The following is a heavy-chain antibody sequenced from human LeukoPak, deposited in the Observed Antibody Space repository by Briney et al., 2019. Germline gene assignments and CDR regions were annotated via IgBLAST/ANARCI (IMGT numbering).Heavy chain of an antibody. D-gene: IGHD3-10*01. CDR1: GYGFTSYW. CDR2: IYPDNSDT. V-gene: IGHV5-51*01. J-gene: IGHJ5*02. CDR3: ATVGYGSGSYPNNWFDP. Sequence: GGSLKFSCKGFGYGFTSYWIGWVRQMPGKGMGWMGMIYPDNSDTRYRPSFPGQDANSADNSLSTAYLQWTSLEPSDTAMYYCATVGYGSGSYPNNWFDPLGQGTLVTVSS.